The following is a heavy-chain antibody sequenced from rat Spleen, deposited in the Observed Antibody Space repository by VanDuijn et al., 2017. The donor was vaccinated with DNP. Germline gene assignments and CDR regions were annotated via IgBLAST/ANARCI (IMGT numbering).Heavy chain of an antibody. Sequence: QVHLEESGPGLVQPSQTLSLTCTVSGLSLTSNSVSWVRQPPGKGLEWMGKMWYDGDTAYNSALKSRLSISRDTSKSQVFLSLNSLQTEDTATYYCARALPGFNYVGPMEAWGQGTSVTVSS. CDR3: ARALPGFNYVGPMEA. CDR2: MWYDGDT. J-gene: IGHJ4*01. V-gene: IGHV2-47*01. D-gene: IGHD1-4*01. CDR1: GLSLTSNS.